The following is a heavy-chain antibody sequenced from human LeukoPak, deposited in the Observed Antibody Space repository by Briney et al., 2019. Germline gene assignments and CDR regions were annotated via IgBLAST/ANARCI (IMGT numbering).Heavy chain of an antibody. CDR2: ISGSGGST. V-gene: IGHV3-23*01. Sequence: PGGSLRLSCAASGFMFTDHALSWVRQAPGKGLEWVSAISGSGGSTYYADSVKGRFTISRDNSKNTLYLQMNSLRAEDTAVYYCAKVIVVVPAAHGGWFDPWGQGTLVTVSS. D-gene: IGHD2-2*01. J-gene: IGHJ5*02. CDR3: AKVIVVVPAAHGGWFDP. CDR1: GFMFTDHA.